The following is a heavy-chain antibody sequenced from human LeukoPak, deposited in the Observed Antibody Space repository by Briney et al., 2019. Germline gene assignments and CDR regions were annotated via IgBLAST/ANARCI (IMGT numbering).Heavy chain of an antibody. V-gene: IGHV3-48*03. CDR1: GFTFSNYE. D-gene: IGHD5-18*01. J-gene: IGHJ4*02. Sequence: GGPLRLSCAASGFTFSNYEFNWVRQAPGKGLEWVSYISSSSRNIYYADSVKGRFTVSRDNAKNTLSLQMNSLRAEDTAVYYCARDLVQLRSKDYWGQGTLVTVPS. CDR3: ARDLVQLRSKDY. CDR2: ISSSSRNI.